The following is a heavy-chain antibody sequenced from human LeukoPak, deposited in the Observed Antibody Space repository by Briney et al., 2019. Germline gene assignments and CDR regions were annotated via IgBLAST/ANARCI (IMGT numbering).Heavy chain of an antibody. Sequence: GGSLRLSCTVSGFTFGNYAMTWVRQGPGKGLESVSSASTDGTPYYADSVKGRFTISRDNSKDTLYLQMNGLRAEDTAVYYCAKRVTGTTKYFDYWGQGTLVTVSS. J-gene: IGHJ4*02. D-gene: IGHD1-14*01. CDR1: GFTFGNYA. CDR3: AKRVTGTTKYFDY. V-gene: IGHV3-23*01. CDR2: ASTDGTP.